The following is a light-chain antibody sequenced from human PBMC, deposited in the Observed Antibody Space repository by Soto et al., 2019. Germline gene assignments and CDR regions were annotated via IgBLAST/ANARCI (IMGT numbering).Light chain of an antibody. CDR2: EGS. CDR1: SSDVGSYNL. Sequence: QSVLNQPASVSGSPGQSITISCTGTSSDVGSYNLVSWYQQHPGKAPKLMIYEGSKRPSGVSNRFSGSKSGNTASLTISGLQAEDEADYYCCSYAGSYVVFGGGTKVTVL. CDR3: CSYAGSYVV. V-gene: IGLV2-23*01. J-gene: IGLJ2*01.